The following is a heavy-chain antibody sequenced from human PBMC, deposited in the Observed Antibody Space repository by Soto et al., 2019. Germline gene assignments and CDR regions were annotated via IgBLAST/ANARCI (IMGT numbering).Heavy chain of an antibody. V-gene: IGHV3-23*01. CDR2: VSGSGDST. CDR1: AFTFSSYA. D-gene: IGHD2-21*02. CDR3: AKGRASDCPGCTQDY. J-gene: IGHJ4*02. Sequence: EVQLLESGGGLAQPGGSLRLSCAASAFTFSSYAMSWVRQAPGEGLEWVSAVSGSGDSTYYADSVKGRFPISRDNSKYTLYLEMNSLRAEDTAVYYCAKGRASDCPGCTQDYWGQGTLVTVSS.